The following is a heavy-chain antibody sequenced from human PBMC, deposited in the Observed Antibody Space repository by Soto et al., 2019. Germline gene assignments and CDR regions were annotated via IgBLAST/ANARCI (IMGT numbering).Heavy chain of an antibody. J-gene: IGHJ4*02. CDR2: ISAYNGNT. D-gene: IGHD5-18*01. CDR1: GYTFTSYG. V-gene: IGHV1-18*01. Sequence: ASVKVSCKASGYTFTSYGISWVRQAPGQGLEWMGWISAYNGNTNYAQKLQGRVTMTTDTSTSTAYMELRSLRSDDTAVYYCARAGRIQLWSRHFDYWGQGTLVTVSS. CDR3: ARAGRIQLWSRHFDY.